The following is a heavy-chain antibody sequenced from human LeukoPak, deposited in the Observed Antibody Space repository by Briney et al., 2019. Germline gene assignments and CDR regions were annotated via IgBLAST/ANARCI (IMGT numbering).Heavy chain of an antibody. CDR1: GFTFDDYG. CDR3: AKDYGYSSSWYDY. Sequence: GGSLRLSCAASGFTFDDYGMHWVRQAPGKGLEWVSSISWNSASVGYVDSVKGRFTISRDNAKNSPYLQMNSLRAEDTALYYCAKDYGYSSSWYDYWGQGTLVTVSS. J-gene: IGHJ4*02. D-gene: IGHD6-13*01. V-gene: IGHV3-9*01. CDR2: ISWNSASV.